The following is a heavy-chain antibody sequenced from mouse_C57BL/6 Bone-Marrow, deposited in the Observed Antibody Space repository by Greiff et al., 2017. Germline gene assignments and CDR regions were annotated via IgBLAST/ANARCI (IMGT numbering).Heavy chain of an antibody. V-gene: IGHV1-54*01. Sequence: QVQLQQSGAELVRPGTSVKVSCKASGYAFTNYLIEWVKQRPGQGLEWIGVINPGSGGTNYNEKFKGKATLTADKSSSTAYMQLSSLTSEDSAVYFCARSSGRLDGYYDYWGQGTTLTVSS. CDR1: GYAFTNYL. J-gene: IGHJ2*01. CDR2: INPGSGGT. CDR3: ARSSGRLDGYYDY. D-gene: IGHD2-3*01.